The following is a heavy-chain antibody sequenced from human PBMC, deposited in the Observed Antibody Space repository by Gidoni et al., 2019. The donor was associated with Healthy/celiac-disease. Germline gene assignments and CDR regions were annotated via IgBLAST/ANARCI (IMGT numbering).Heavy chain of an antibody. Sequence: EVQLAECGGGLVQPGGSPTLACAAYGFTFSRSGQSRVRHAPGQGLEGVANIRKDGSEKYYVDSVKALFTISRDNAKNSLYLHMNSLRAEDTAVYDCARDEHIGVVTAIAPAGFDIWGQGTMVTVSS. D-gene: IGHD2-21*02. J-gene: IGHJ3*02. CDR1: GFTFSRSG. V-gene: IGHV3-7*01. CDR3: ARDEHIGVVTAIAPAGFDI. CDR2: IRKDGSEK.